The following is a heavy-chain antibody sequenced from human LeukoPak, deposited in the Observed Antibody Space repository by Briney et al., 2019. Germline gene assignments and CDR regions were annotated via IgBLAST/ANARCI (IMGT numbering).Heavy chain of an antibody. CDR3: ARDPGGDYVDY. CDR2: ISSSGSSK. J-gene: IGHJ4*02. CDR1: GFILSSYE. D-gene: IGHD3-16*01. V-gene: IGHV3-48*03. Sequence: GGSLRLSCAASGFILSSYEMKWVRQAPGKGLEWVAYISSSGSSKYYGDSVKGRFTISRDNGKNSLYLQMNSLRAEDTAVYYCARDPGGDYVDYWGQGTPVTVSS.